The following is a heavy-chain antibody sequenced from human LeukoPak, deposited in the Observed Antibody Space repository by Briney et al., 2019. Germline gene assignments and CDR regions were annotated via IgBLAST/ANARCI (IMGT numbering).Heavy chain of an antibody. J-gene: IGHJ4*02. CDR1: GFTFTNFV. Sequence: GGSLRLSCTASGFTFTNFVINWVRQAPGKGLEWVSAISNSGEYTLYADSVKGRFTISRDNSKNTVYLQMNSLRAEDTALYYCARWTWNYDYWGQGTLVTVSS. CDR2: ISNSGEYT. CDR3: ARWTWNYDY. D-gene: IGHD1-1*01. V-gene: IGHV3-23*01.